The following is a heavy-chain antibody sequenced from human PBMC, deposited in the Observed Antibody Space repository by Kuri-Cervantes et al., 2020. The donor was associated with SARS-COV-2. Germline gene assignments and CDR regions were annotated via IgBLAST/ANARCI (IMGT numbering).Heavy chain of an antibody. J-gene: IGHJ5*02. CDR2: INHSGST. Sequence: GSLRLSCAASGFTFSSYAMSWIRQPPGKGLEWIGEINHSGSTNYNPSLKSRVTISVDTSKNQFSLKLSSVTAADTAVYYCARGGCSSTSCYSKHQKNWFDPWGQGTLVTVSS. CDR3: ARGGCSSTSCYSKHQKNWFDP. V-gene: IGHV4-34*01. D-gene: IGHD2-2*01. CDR1: GFTFSSYA.